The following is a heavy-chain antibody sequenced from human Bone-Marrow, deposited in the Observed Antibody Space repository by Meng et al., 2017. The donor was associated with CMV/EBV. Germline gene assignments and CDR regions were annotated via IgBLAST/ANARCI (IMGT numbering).Heavy chain of an antibody. Sequence: GESLKISCAAFGFTFSDYYMSWIRQAPGKGLEWVSYISSSGSTIYYADSVKGRFTISRDNAKNSLYLQMNSLRAEDTAVYYCARDQDVRRLEPRYGMDVWGQGTTVTVSS. J-gene: IGHJ6*02. D-gene: IGHD1-14*01. CDR3: ARDQDVRRLEPRYGMDV. V-gene: IGHV3-11*04. CDR1: GFTFSDYY. CDR2: ISSSGSTI.